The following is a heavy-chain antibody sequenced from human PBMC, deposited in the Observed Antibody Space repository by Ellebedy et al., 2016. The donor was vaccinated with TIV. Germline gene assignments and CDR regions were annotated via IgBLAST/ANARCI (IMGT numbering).Heavy chain of an antibody. CDR1: GYSFTSYW. J-gene: IGHJ5*02. CDR2: ILPSNSDI. D-gene: IGHD6-13*01. V-gene: IGHV5-51*01. Sequence: GESLKISCQVFGYSFTSYWVGWVRQMPGKGLEWMGIILPSNSDIRYSPSFEGQVTISADNSISTAYLQWSILKASDTAIYYCARTSGYSGNWGLDLWGQGTLVTVSS. CDR3: ARTSGYSGNWGLDL.